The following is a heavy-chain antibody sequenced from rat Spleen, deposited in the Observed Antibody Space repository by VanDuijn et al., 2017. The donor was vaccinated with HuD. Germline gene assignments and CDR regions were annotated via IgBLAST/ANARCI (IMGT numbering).Heavy chain of an antibody. J-gene: IGHJ3*01. CDR2: ISYSGST. Sequence: EVRLQESGPGLVKPSQSLSLTCSVTGFSITSNYWGWIRKFPGNEMEWIGHISYSGSTSYNPSLKSRISITRDTSKNQFFLQLNSVTTEDTATYYCASAGYNWFAYWGQGTLVTVSS. CDR1: GFSITSNY. V-gene: IGHV3-1*01. CDR3: ASAGYNWFAY. D-gene: IGHD4-3*01.